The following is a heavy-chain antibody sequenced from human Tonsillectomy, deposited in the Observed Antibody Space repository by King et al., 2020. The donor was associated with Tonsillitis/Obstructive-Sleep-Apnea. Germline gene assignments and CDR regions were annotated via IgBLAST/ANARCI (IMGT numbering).Heavy chain of an antibody. CDR3: ARGAKYSSSWFPFDY. Sequence: VQLVESGAEVKKPGASVKVSCKASGYTFTGYYMHWVRQAPGQGLEWMGWINPNSGGTNYAQKFQGWVTMTRDTSISTAYMELNRLRSDDTAVYYCARGAKYSSSWFPFDYWGQGTLVTVSS. D-gene: IGHD6-13*01. V-gene: IGHV1-2*04. CDR1: GYTFTGYY. J-gene: IGHJ4*02. CDR2: INPNSGGT.